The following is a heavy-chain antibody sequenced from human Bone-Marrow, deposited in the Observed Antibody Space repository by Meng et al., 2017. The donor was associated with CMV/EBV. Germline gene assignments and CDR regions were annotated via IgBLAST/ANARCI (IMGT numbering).Heavy chain of an antibody. CDR2: IYYSGST. CDR1: GGSVSSGSYY. D-gene: IGHD6-13*01. CDR3: ARTPGYSSSWYYDY. J-gene: IGHJ4*02. Sequence: ESLKISCTVSGGSVSSGSYYWSWIRQPPGKGLEWIGYIYYSGSTNYNPSLKSRVTISVDTSKNQFSLKLSSVTAADTAVYYCARTPGYSSSWYYDYWGQGTLVTFSS. V-gene: IGHV4-61*01.